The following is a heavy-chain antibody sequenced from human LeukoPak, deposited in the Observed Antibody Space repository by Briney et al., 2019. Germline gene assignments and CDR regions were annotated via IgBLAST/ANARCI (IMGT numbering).Heavy chain of an antibody. J-gene: IGHJ4*02. D-gene: IGHD2-2*01. CDR3: ARGSSTSGYAGFCLNLIDY. V-gene: IGHV1-46*01. Sequence: ASVKVSCKASGYTFTSYYMNWVRQAPGQGLEWMGIINPYYGNTSYAQKFQGRVTMTRDTSTSTVYMELSSLRSDDTAVYYCARGSSTSGYAGFCLNLIDYWGQGTLVTVSS. CDR2: INPYYGNT. CDR1: GYTFTSYY.